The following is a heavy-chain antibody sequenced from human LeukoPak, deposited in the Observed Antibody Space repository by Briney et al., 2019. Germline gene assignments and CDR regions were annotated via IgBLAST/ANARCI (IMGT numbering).Heavy chain of an antibody. CDR3: AKDQNREPYYFDY. CDR1: GFTFSDYY. V-gene: IGHV3-11*06. Sequence: GGSLRLSCAASGFTFSDYYMSWIRQAPGKGLEWVSYISSSSSYTNYADSVKGRFTISRDNAKNSLYLQMNSLRAEDTAVYYCAKDQNREPYYFDYWGQGTLVTVSS. D-gene: IGHD1-14*01. J-gene: IGHJ4*02. CDR2: ISSSSSYT.